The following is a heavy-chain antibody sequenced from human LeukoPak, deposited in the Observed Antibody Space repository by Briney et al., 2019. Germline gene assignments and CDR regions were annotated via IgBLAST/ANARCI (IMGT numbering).Heavy chain of an antibody. Sequence: GGSLRLSCAASGFTFSSYAMNWVRQAPGKGLEWVSAITGSGGRTYYADSVKGRFTISRDNSKNTLYLQMNSLRAEDTAVYYSAIKAKGDYWGQGTLVTVSS. CDR2: ITGSGGRT. J-gene: IGHJ4*02. V-gene: IGHV3-23*01. CDR3: AIKAKGDY. D-gene: IGHD3-10*01. CDR1: GFTFSSYA.